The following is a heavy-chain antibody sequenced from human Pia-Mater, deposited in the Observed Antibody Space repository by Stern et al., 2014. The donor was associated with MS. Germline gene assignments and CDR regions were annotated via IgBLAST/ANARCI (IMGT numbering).Heavy chain of an antibody. CDR2: IIPLFSNT. J-gene: IGHJ2*01. Sequence: QVQLVQSGAQVRKPGSSVKVSCRASGVTFSMSTINWLRQAPGQGLEWMGGIIPLFSNTTYAHTLKGRFTFTGDQSTNTVYMDMIKLRSEDTAVYFCARDPPEGRLMPRPGENFWGRGSLVAVSS. CDR3: ARDPPEGRLMPRPGENF. V-gene: IGHV1-69*01. CDR1: GVTFSMST. D-gene: IGHD7-27*01.